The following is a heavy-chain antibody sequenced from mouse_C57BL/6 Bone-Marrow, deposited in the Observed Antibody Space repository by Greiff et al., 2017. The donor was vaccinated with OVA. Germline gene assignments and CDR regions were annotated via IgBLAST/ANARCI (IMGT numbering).Heavy chain of an antibody. J-gene: IGHJ2*01. CDR3: ARDCSLFDY. Sequence: EVQLVESGGGLVKPGGSLKLSCAASGFTFSSYAMSWVRQTPEKRLEWVATISDGGSYTYYPDNVKGRFTISRDNAKNNLYLQMSHLKSEDTAMYYCARDCSLFDYWGQGTTLTVSS. CDR2: ISDGGSYT. V-gene: IGHV5-4*01. CDR1: GFTFSSYA.